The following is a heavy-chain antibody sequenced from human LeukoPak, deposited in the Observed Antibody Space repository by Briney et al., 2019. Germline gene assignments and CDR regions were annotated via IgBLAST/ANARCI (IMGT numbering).Heavy chain of an antibody. D-gene: IGHD5-12*01. Sequence: GGSLRLSCAASGFTFSSSSISWVRQAPGKGLEWVSAITDAVGSTHYADSVKGRFAISSDNSKNTVYLQMNSLRPEDMAVYYCAKEIFSGLLYIDYWGQGTLVTVSS. CDR3: AKEIFSGLLYIDY. CDR2: ITDAVGST. V-gene: IGHV3-23*01. J-gene: IGHJ4*02. CDR1: GFTFSSSS.